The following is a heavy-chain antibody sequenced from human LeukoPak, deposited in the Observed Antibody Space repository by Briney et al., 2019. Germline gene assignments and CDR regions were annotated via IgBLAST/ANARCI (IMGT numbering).Heavy chain of an antibody. CDR3: ASKLRGSYYFDF. Sequence: GGSLRLSCAASGFTFSSYAMSWVRQAPGKALEWVSAISGSGGSTYSADSVKGRFTISRDNSKNTLYLQMSSLRAEDTAVYYCASKLRGSYYFDFWGQGTLVTVSS. D-gene: IGHD3-10*01. CDR2: ISGSGGST. J-gene: IGHJ4*02. V-gene: IGHV3-23*01. CDR1: GFTFSSYA.